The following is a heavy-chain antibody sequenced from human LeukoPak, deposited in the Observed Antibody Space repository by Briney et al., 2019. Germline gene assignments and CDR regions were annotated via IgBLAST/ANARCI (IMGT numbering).Heavy chain of an antibody. Sequence: GGSLRLSCAASGFTFSSYAMNWVRQAPGKGLEWVSLIYSGGNTQYADSVKGRFIIFRDSSKNTLYLQMNSLRVEDTAVYYCATRAVAAPYWGQGTLVAVSS. CDR2: IYSGGNT. J-gene: IGHJ4*02. CDR1: GFTFSSYA. CDR3: ATRAVAAPY. D-gene: IGHD6-19*01. V-gene: IGHV3-66*01.